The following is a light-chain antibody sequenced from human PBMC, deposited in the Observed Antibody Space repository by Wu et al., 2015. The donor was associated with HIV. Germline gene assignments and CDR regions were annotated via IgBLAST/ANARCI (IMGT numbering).Light chain of an antibody. V-gene: IGKV1-NL1*01. CDR3: QQYHTTPLT. J-gene: IGKJ1*01. CDR1: QGINKR. CDR2: DTS. Sequence: DIQMTQSPSSLSAFVGDRVTITCRASQGINKRLAWYQQIPGKAPKLLLYDTSKLESGVPSKFSGRGSGTDYTLTISSLQPEDFATYYCQQYHTTPLTFGQGTKVEV.